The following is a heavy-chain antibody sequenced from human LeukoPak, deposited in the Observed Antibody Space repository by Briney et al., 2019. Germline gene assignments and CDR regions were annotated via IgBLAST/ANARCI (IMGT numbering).Heavy chain of an antibody. CDR1: GYTFTSYG. CDR2: ISAYNGNT. Sequence: ASVKVSCKASGYTFTSYGISWVRQAPGQGLEWMGWISAYNGNTNYAQKLQGRVTTTTDTSTSTAYMELRSLRSDDTAVYYCARERYVDYGDYNRYFQHWGQGTLVTVSS. D-gene: IGHD4-17*01. V-gene: IGHV1-18*01. CDR3: ARERYVDYGDYNRYFQH. J-gene: IGHJ1*01.